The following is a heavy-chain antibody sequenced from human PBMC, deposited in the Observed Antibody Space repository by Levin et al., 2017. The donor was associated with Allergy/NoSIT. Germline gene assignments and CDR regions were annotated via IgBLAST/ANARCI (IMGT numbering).Heavy chain of an antibody. V-gene: IGHV3-21*01. Sequence: SCAASGFTFSSYSMNWVRQAPGKGLEWVSSISSSSSYIYYADSVKGRFTISRDNAKNSLYLQMNSLRAEDTAVYYCARDLTIAVAATDYWGQGTLVTVSS. CDR1: GFTFSSYS. CDR3: ARDLTIAVAATDY. J-gene: IGHJ4*02. CDR2: ISSSSSYI. D-gene: IGHD6-19*01.